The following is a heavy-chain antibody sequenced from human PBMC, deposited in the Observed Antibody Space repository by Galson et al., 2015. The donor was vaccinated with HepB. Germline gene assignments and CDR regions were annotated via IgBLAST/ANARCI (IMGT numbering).Heavy chain of an antibody. CDR1: GFTFSSYT. D-gene: IGHD2-15*01. J-gene: IGHJ4*02. CDR3: ARLDCSGGRCFLDY. Sequence: SLRLSCAASGFTFSSYTMKWVRQAPGKGLEWISYISSSSSTIYYADSVKGRFTISRDNAKNSLSLQMNSLRAEDTAVYYCARLDCSGGRCFLDYWGQGTLVTVSS. V-gene: IGHV3-48*04. CDR2: ISSSSSTI.